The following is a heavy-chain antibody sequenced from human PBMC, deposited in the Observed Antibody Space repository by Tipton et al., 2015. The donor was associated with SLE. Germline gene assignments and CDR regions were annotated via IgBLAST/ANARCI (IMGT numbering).Heavy chain of an antibody. D-gene: IGHD3-10*01. Sequence: TLSLTCTVSGGAISSYYWSWIRQSPGKGLEWIGFASYSATTNYNPSLKRRVTISLDTSENQVSLRLTSVTAADTAVYYCAGDSGEIAFDIWGQGTMVTVPS. CDR3: AGDSGEIAFDI. V-gene: IGHV4-59*01. J-gene: IGHJ3*02. CDR1: GGAISSYY. CDR2: ASYSATT.